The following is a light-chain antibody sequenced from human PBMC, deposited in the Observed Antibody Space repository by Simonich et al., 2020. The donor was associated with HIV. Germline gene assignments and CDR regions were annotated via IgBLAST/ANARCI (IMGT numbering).Light chain of an antibody. V-gene: IGKV1-13*02. CDR2: DAS. CDR1: QGISSA. CDR3: QQYDRSPTWT. Sequence: IQMTQSPSYLSTSVGDRVTITCRASQGISSALAWYQQKPGKAPKLLIYDASRLESGVPSRFSGSGSGTDFTLTISSLQPEDFATYYCQQYDRSPTWTFGQGTKVEIK. J-gene: IGKJ1*01.